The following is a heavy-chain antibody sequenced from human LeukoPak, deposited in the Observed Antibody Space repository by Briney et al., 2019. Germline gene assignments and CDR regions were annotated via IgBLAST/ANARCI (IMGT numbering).Heavy chain of an antibody. CDR2: IKSDGGTT. D-gene: IGHD3-10*01. V-gene: IGHV3-15*01. CDR3: TGNYYGSGSYADFDY. J-gene: IGHJ4*02. CDR1: GFTFNNAW. Sequence: GGSLRLSCAASGFTFNNAWMSWVRQAPGKGLEWIGRIKSDGGTTDYAAPVKGRFTISRDDSKNTLSLQMDSLKTEDTAVYYCTGNYYGSGSYADFDYWGQGTLVTVSS.